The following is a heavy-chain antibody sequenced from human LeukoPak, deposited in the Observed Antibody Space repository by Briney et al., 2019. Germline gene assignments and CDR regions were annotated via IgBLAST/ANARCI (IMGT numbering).Heavy chain of an antibody. Sequence: PGGSLRLSCAASGFTVSSKYMSWVRQTPGKGLQWVALIYSSGDTYTADSVTGRFTISRDNSENTLYHQMDSLRAEDTAVYYCATSYYFGSGSYGYLDYWGQGTLVSVSS. CDR2: IYSSGDT. D-gene: IGHD3-10*01. CDR3: ATSYYFGSGSYGYLDY. V-gene: IGHV3-53*01. J-gene: IGHJ4*02. CDR1: GFTVSSKY.